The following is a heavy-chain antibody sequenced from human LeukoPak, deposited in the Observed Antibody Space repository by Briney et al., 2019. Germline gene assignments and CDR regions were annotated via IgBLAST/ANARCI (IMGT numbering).Heavy chain of an antibody. V-gene: IGHV1-18*04. D-gene: IGHD3-22*01. CDR3: ARDELTYYYDSSGYYLGDY. CDR1: GYTFTGYY. J-gene: IGHJ4*02. CDR2: ISAYNGNT. Sequence: GASVKVSCKASGYTFTGYYMHWVRQAAGQGLEWMGWISAYNGNTNYAQKLQGRVTMTTDTSTSTAYMELRSLRSDDTAVYYCARDELTYYYDSSGYYLGDYWGQGTLVTVSS.